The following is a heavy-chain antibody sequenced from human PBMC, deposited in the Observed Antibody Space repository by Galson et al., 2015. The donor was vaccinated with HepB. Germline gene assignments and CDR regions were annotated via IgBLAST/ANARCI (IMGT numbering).Heavy chain of an antibody. D-gene: IGHD6-13*01. CDR2: TSYDGINE. J-gene: IGHJ4*02. CDR1: GFTFNTYA. CDR3: ARSVFSWSPFDF. V-gene: IGHV3-30*04. Sequence: SLRLSCAASGFTFNTYAMHWVRQAPGKGLEWVSVTSYDGINEFHADSVKGRFTISRDNSKNTLFLQMNSLRGDDTAVYYCARSVFSWSPFDFWGRGTLVTVSS.